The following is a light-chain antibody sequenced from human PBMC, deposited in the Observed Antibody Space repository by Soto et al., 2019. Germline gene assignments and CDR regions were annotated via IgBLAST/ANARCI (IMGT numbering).Light chain of an antibody. CDR2: EVS. CDR1: SSDVGSYNL. J-gene: IGLJ1*01. CDR3: CSYAGSSTSYV. Sequence: QSVLTQPASVSGSPGQSITISCTGTSSDVGSYNLVSWYQQHPGKAPKVMIYEVSKRPSGVSNRFSGSKSGNTASLTISGLQAEDEADYYCCSYAGSSTSYVFGTGTKVTVL. V-gene: IGLV2-23*02.